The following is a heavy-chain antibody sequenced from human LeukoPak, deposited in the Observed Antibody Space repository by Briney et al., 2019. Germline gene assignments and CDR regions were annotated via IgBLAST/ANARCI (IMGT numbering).Heavy chain of an antibody. Sequence: NSSETLSLTCTVSGGSISSYYWSWIRKPPGKGREWIGYIYYSGSTNYNTSLKSRVTISVDTSKNQFSLKLSSVTAADTAVYYCARGSDDFWSGYYNNYYYYYYMDVWGKGTTVTVSS. CDR2: IYYSGST. CDR1: GGSISSYY. CDR3: ARGSDDFWSGYYNNYYYYYYMDV. D-gene: IGHD3-3*01. V-gene: IGHV4-59*01. J-gene: IGHJ6*03.